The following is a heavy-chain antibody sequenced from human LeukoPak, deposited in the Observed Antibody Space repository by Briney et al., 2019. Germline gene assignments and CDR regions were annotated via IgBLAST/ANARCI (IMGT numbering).Heavy chain of an antibody. V-gene: IGHV3-66*02. CDR3: ARDRKAMVTSGGFDL. Sequence: GGSLRLSCAASGFTVSSNYMSWVRQAPGKGLEWVSVIYSGGSTYYADSVKGRFTISRDNSKNTLYLQMNSLRAEDTAVYYCARDRKAMVTSGGFDLWGRGTLVTVSS. CDR1: GFTVSSNY. CDR2: IYSGGST. D-gene: IGHD5-18*01. J-gene: IGHJ2*01.